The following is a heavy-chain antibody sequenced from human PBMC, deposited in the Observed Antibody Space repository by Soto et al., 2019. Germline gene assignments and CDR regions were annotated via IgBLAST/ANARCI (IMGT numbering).Heavy chain of an antibody. CDR1: GFTFSSYG. V-gene: IGHV3-21*05. Sequence: PGGSLRLSCAASGFTFSSYGMTWVRQAPGKGLEWLSHISPKSTYRNYADSVKGRFTISRDNTKSSLFLQMNSLGVEDTAVYYCARGGGGGLFEHWGQGVLVTVSS. D-gene: IGHD2-21*01. CDR2: ISPKSTYR. CDR3: ARGGGGGLFEH. J-gene: IGHJ4*02.